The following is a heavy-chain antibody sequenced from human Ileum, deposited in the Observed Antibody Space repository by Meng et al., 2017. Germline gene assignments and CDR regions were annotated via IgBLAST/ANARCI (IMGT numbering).Heavy chain of an antibody. CDR1: GGSMRSGDNY. CDR3: ARGAYLGSGYYFDY. CDR2: IYYSGST. Sequence: QVQLQDSGPGLVNPSQTLSLTRSVSGGSMRSGDNYWSWTLQPPGKGLVWIGYIYYSGSTYYTPSLKSRVIMSVDTSADRFSLNLNSVTAADTAVYFCARGAYLGSGYYFDYWGQGALVTVSS. D-gene: IGHD3-10*01. J-gene: IGHJ4*02. V-gene: IGHV4-30-4*01.